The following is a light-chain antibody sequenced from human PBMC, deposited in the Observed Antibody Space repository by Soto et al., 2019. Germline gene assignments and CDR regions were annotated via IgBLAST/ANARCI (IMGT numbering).Light chain of an antibody. CDR2: GAS. CDR3: QQRSNWPT. Sequence: EIVMTQSPATLSVSPGEGATLSCRASQSVSSKLAWYQQKPGQAPRLLIYGASTRATGIPARFSGSGSGTEFTLTISSLEPEDFAVYYCQQRSNWPTFGQGTKLEIK. V-gene: IGKV3-15*01. J-gene: IGKJ2*01. CDR1: QSVSSK.